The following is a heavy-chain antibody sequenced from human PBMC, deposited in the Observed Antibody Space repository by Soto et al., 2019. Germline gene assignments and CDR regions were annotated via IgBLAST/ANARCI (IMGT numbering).Heavy chain of an antibody. CDR1: GLTFIHYA. Sequence: EVQLLESGGGLVQPGGFLRPSCAGPGLTFIHYATKLAPQAAGNGVEWVSSISGGGDATFFPDSLRGRFTFSRDNSKNAVTQQMNSLGVEDTAVYYCARKILGSTTRPEYWYFDLWGRGTLVTVSS. V-gene: IGHV3-23*01. CDR2: ISGGGDAT. J-gene: IGHJ2*01. CDR3: ARKILGSTTRPEYWYFDL. D-gene: IGHD7-27*01.